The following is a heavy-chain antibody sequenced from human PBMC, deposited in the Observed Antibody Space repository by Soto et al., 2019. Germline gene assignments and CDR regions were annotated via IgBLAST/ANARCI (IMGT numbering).Heavy chain of an antibody. CDR2: IIPFFGTA. CDR1: GGAFSSYA. V-gene: IGHV1-69*06. Sequence: GASVKVSCKASGGAFSSYAISWVRQAPGQGLEWMGGIIPFFGTANYAQKFQGRVTITADKSTSTAYMELSSLRSEDTAVYYCARMTAARLSWFDPWGQGTLVTVSS. D-gene: IGHD6-6*01. CDR3: ARMTAARLSWFDP. J-gene: IGHJ5*02.